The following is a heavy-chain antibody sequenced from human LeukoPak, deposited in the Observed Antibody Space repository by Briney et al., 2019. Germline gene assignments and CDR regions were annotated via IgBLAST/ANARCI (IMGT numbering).Heavy chain of an antibody. J-gene: IGHJ4*02. Sequence: GGSLRLSCAASGFTFSDSAMNWVRQVPGKGLEWVSSIDYDSSHIYYAASVRGRFTISRDNARNSVYLQMNSLRVEDTAVYYCARDPLRYLRVGHYDYWGQGTLVAVSS. CDR2: IDYDSSHI. CDR3: ARDPLRYLRVGHYDY. CDR1: GFTFSDSA. D-gene: IGHD3-9*01. V-gene: IGHV3-21*01.